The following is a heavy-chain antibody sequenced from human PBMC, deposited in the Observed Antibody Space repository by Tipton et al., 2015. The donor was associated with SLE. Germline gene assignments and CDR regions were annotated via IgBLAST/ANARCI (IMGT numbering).Heavy chain of an antibody. J-gene: IGHJ4*02. CDR1: GDSFSNHF. Sequence: TLSLTCTVSGDSFSNHFWSWIRQPPGKGLEWIGYMYRSGNTYYNPFLRSRVTISADTSKNQFSLKLTSVTAADTAVYYCARDPKYWGQGTLVIVSS. CDR2: MYRSGNT. CDR3: ARDPKY. V-gene: IGHV4-59*11.